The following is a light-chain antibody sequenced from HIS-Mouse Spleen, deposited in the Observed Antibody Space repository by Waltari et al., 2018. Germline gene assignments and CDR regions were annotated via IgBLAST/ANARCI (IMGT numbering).Light chain of an antibody. CDR2: AAS. V-gene: IGKV1-39*01. Sequence: DIQMTQSPSSLSASVGDRVTITCRASQSISSYLNWYQQKPGKAPKLLIYAASSLQSGVPSRFSGSGSGTDFTLTISSLQHEDFATYYCQQSYSTPPNFGPGTKVDIK. J-gene: IGKJ3*01. CDR3: QQSYSTPPN. CDR1: QSISSY.